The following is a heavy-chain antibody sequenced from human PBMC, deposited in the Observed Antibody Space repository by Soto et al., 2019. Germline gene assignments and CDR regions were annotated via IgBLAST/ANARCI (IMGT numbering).Heavy chain of an antibody. Sequence: GESLKISCVGSGFSFSRYTVGWVRQVPGKGLEWMGVIHPGDSDTIYSPSFQGQVTISADKSISTAYLQWSSLKASDTAMYYCPGSDGVSDYAYYGMDVWGQGTTVTVSS. CDR2: IHPGDSDT. CDR3: PGSDGVSDYAYYGMDV. V-gene: IGHV5-51*01. D-gene: IGHD3-16*01. CDR1: GFSFSRYT. J-gene: IGHJ6*02.